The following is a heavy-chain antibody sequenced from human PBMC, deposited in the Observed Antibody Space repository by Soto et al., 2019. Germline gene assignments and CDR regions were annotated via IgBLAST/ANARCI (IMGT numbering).Heavy chain of an antibody. CDR3: PRHQRYAERLSAHQY. CDR2: IDPSEHYT. V-gene: IGHV5-10-1*01. J-gene: IGHJ4*02. D-gene: IGHD2-2*01. CDR1: GYNFPYYW. Sequence: GEAFKSSFEGSGYNFPYYWITWVRQMPGKVLEVMGTIDPSEHYTHYSPSFQGHVTLSADKSMSTASLQWSSLEASDTAVYYCPRHQRYAERLSAHQYWGQGPPVNVSS.